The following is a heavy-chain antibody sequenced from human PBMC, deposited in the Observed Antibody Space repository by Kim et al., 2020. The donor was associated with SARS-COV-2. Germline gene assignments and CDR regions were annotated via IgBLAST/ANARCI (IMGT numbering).Heavy chain of an antibody. D-gene: IGHD2-21*01. Sequence: ADPGKSRFTISRDNPKKTLFLQMNSLRVDDTAVYYCAKEIETYSGAALHIWGQGTMVTVSS. J-gene: IGHJ3*02. CDR3: AKEIETYSGAALHI. V-gene: IGHV3-11*01.